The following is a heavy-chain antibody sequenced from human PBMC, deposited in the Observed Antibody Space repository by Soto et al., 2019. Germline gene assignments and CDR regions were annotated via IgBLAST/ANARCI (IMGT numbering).Heavy chain of an antibody. CDR1: GFTFSSYG. CDR3: ANAAYYYDSSGYYYPPDY. V-gene: IGHV3-30*18. J-gene: IGHJ4*02. Sequence: GGSLRLSCAASGFTFSSYGMHWVRQAPGKGLEWVAVISYDGSNKYYADSVKGRFTISRDNSKNTLYLQMNSLRAEDTAVYYCANAAYYYDSSGYYYPPDYWGQGTLVTVSS. CDR2: ISYDGSNK. D-gene: IGHD3-22*01.